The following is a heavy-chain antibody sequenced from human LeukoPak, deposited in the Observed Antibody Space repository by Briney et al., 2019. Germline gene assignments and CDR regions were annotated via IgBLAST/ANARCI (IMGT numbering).Heavy chain of an antibody. D-gene: IGHD2-15*01. CDR3: AREFGGSSAGYFDY. CDR2: INPNSGGT. J-gene: IGHJ4*02. V-gene: IGHV1-2*02. CDR1: GYTFTGYY. Sequence: ASVKVSCKASGYTFTGYYMHWVRQAPGQGLEWMGWINPNSGGTNYAQKFQGRVTMTRDTFISTAYMELSRLRSDDTAVYYCAREFGGSSAGYFDYWGQGTLVTVSS.